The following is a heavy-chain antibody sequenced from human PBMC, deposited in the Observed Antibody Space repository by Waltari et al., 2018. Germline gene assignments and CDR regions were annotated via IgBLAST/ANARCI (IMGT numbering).Heavy chain of an antibody. CDR2: IYYSGST. Sequence: WCWIRQHPGKCLEWIGYIYYSGSTYYNPSLKSRVTISVDTSKNQFSLKLSSVTAADTAVYYCARVYSSGWYGAFDIWGQGTMVTVSS. J-gene: IGHJ3*02. CDR3: ARVYSSGWYGAFDI. D-gene: IGHD6-19*01. V-gene: IGHV4-31*02.